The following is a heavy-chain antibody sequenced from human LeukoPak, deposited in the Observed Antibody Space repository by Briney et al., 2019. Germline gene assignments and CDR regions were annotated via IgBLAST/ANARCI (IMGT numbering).Heavy chain of an antibody. V-gene: IGHV5-51*01. CDR1: GYSFTSYW. J-gene: IGHJ4*02. CDR3: TRSPDIDILTGYSRYYFDY. D-gene: IGHD3-9*01. Sequence: GESLKISCKGSGYSFTSYWIGWVRQMPGKGLEWMGIIYPGDSDTRYSPSFQGQVTISADKSISTAYLQWSNLKASDTAIYYCTRSPDIDILTGYSRYYFDYWGQGTLVTVSS. CDR2: IYPGDSDT.